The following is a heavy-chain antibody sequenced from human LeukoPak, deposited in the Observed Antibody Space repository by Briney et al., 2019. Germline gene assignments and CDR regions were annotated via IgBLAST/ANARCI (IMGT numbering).Heavy chain of an antibody. CDR3: ARVGCSGGSCHTAGCYFDY. Sequence: GASVKVSCKASGYTFTSYYMHWVRQAPGQGLEWMGIINPSGGSTSYAQKFQGRVTMTRDTSTSTVYMELSSLRSEDTAVYYCARVGCSGGSCHTAGCYFDYWGQGTLVTVSS. CDR2: INPSGGST. V-gene: IGHV1-46*03. J-gene: IGHJ4*02. D-gene: IGHD2-15*01. CDR1: GYTFTSYY.